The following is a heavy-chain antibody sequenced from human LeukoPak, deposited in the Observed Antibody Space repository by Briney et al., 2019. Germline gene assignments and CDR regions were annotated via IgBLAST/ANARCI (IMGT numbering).Heavy chain of an antibody. D-gene: IGHD3-22*01. CDR2: IYYSGST. V-gene: IGHV4-30-4*01. CDR3: ARDNYYDSSDWNWFDP. Sequence: PSQTLSLTCTVSGGSVSSGDYYWSWIRRPPGKGLEWIGYIYYSGSTYYNPSLKSRVTISVDTSKNQFSLKLSSVTAADTAVYYCARDNYYDSSDWNWFDPWGQGTLVTVSS. J-gene: IGHJ5*02. CDR1: GGSVSSGDYY.